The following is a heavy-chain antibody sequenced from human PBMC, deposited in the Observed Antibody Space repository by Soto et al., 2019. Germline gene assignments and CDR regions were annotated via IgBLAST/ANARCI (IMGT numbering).Heavy chain of an antibody. CDR3: ARARGGYFDY. CDR1: GGSISSSTYY. CDR2: FFIGGNT. J-gene: IGHJ4*02. V-gene: IGHV4-39*07. Sequence: PSETLSLTCTVSGGSISSSTYYWGWMRQPPGKGLEWIGSFFIGGNTNYNPSLKSRVTISVDTSKNQFSLKLSSVTAADAAVYYWARARGGYFDYGGQGTLVTVS.